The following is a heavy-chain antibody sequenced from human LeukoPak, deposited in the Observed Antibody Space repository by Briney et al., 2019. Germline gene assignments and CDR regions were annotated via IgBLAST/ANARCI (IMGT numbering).Heavy chain of an antibody. Sequence: GGSLRLSCAASGFTFTSYEMNWVRQAPGKGLEWISYISSSGRTMYYADSVKGRFSISRDNAKNSLYLQMNSLRAEDTAVYYCARDSGRGYTYGYPDYWGQGTLVTVSS. CDR2: ISSSGRTM. CDR3: ARDSGRGYTYGYPDY. V-gene: IGHV3-48*03. D-gene: IGHD5-18*01. J-gene: IGHJ4*02. CDR1: GFTFTSYE.